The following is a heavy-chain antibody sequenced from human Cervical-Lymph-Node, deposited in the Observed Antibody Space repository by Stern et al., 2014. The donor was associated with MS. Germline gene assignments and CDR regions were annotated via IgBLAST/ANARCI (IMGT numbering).Heavy chain of an antibody. CDR2: ISKDGSNK. J-gene: IGHJ4*01. CDR3: AAPDGDPAY. CDR1: GFTFSRYG. V-gene: IGHV3-30*03. D-gene: IGHD2-21*02. Sequence: EQLVESGGGVVQPGRSLRLSCAASGFTFSRYGMHWVRQAPGKGLEWVGVISKDGSNKYYADSVKGRFTISRDNSKNTLSLQMNSLRIEDTAVYYCAAPDGDPAYWGHGTLVMVSS.